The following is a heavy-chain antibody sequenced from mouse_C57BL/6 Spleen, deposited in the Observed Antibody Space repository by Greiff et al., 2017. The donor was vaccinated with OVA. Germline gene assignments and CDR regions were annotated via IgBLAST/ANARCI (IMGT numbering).Heavy chain of an antibody. J-gene: IGHJ3*01. D-gene: IGHD1-1*02. V-gene: IGHV5S21*01. CDR1: GYTFSSYA. CDR3: ARGQYGSYWGAY. CDR2: ICRGSGSI. Sequence: EVQRVESGAGLVKPGGSLKLSCEASGYTFSSYAMTWVRQSPGQGLEWVAYICRGSGSINYADTVKGRVTLSIDTACNTAYMQMSSLTSEDSAIYYCARGQYGSYWGAYWGQGTLVTVSA.